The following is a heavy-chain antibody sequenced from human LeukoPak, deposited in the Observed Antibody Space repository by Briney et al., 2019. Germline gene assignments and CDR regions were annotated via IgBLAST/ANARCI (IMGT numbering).Heavy chain of an antibody. D-gene: IGHD1-26*01. V-gene: IGHV3-21*01. CDR2: ISSSSSYI. CDR3: ARDRSDVDAFDI. J-gene: IGHJ3*02. Sequence: GGSLRLSCAASGFTFSSYSMNWVRQAPGKGLEWVSSISSSSSYIYYADSVKGRFTISRDNAKNSLYLQMNSLRAEDTAVYYCARDRSDVDAFDIWGQGTMVTVSS. CDR1: GFTFSSYS.